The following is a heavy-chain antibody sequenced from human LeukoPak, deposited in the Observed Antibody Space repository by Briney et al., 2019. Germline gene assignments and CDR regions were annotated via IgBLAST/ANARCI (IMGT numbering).Heavy chain of an antibody. V-gene: IGHV1-18*01. J-gene: IGHJ4*02. CDR2: ISAYNGNT. CDR3: ARDSRYCSSTSCLVDY. Sequence: ASVKVSCKASGYTFTSYGISWVRQAPGQGLEWMGWISAYNGNTNYAQKLQGRVTMTTDTSTSTAYMELSSLRSEDTAVYYCARDSRYCSSTSCLVDYWGQGTLVTVSS. CDR1: GYTFTSYG. D-gene: IGHD2-2*01.